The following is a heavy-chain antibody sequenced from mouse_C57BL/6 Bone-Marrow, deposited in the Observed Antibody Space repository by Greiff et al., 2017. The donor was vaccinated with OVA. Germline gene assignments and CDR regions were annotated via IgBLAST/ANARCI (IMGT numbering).Heavy chain of an antibody. CDR2: INPSSGYT. J-gene: IGHJ1*03. D-gene: IGHD1-1*01. CDR3: ARDGENCSGSSAWYFDV. Sequence: QVQLQQSGAELARPGASVKMSCKASGYTFTSYTMHWVKQRPGQGLEWIGYINPSSGYTKYNQKFKDKATLTADKPSSPAYMQLSSLTSGDSADYYCARDGENCSGSSAWYFDVWGTGTTVTVSS. V-gene: IGHV1-4*01. CDR1: GYTFTSYT.